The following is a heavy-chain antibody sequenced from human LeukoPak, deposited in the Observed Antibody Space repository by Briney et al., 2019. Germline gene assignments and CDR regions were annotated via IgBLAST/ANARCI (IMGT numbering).Heavy chain of an antibody. V-gene: IGHV3-30*03. Sequence: GGSLRPSCAASGFTFSSYGMHWVRQAPGKGLEWVAVISYDGSNKYYADSVKGRFTISRDNSKNTLYLQMNSLRAEDTAVYYCASGYDSSGYYYYGMDVWGQGTTVTVSS. J-gene: IGHJ6*02. CDR2: ISYDGSNK. CDR3: ASGYDSSGYYYYGMDV. CDR1: GFTFSSYG. D-gene: IGHD3-22*01.